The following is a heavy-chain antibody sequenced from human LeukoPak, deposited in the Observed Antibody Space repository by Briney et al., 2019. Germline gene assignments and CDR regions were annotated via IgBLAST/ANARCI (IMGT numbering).Heavy chain of an antibody. D-gene: IGHD4-23*01. CDR1: GFTFSDYA. V-gene: IGHV3-23*01. CDR2: ISGSGGTT. J-gene: IGHJ5*02. Sequence: GGSLRLSCAASGFTFSDYAMAWVRQAPGKGLEWVSSISGSGGTTYYTDSVNGRFTISRDNHVNTLYLQMDILRAEDTAVYYCARDRVVTPYNWFDPWGQGTLVTVSS. CDR3: ARDRVVTPYNWFDP.